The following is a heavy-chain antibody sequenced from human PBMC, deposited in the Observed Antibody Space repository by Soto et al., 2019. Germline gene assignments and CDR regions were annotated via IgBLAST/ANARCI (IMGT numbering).Heavy chain of an antibody. CDR1: GYTFTSYY. Sequence: ASVKVSCKASGYTFTSYYMHWVRQAPGQGLEWMGIINPSGGSTSYAQKFQGRVTMTRDTSTSTVYMELSSLRSEDTAVYYCARERLSPFYSNRTGPWFDPWGQGTLVTVSS. J-gene: IGHJ5*02. CDR2: INPSGGST. D-gene: IGHD4-4*01. CDR3: ARERLSPFYSNRTGPWFDP. V-gene: IGHV1-46*01.